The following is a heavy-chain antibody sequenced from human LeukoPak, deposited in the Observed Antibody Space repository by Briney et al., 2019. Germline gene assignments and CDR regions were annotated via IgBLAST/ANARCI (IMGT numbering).Heavy chain of an antibody. J-gene: IGHJ1*01. Sequence: GGSLRLSCAASGFTFDDYAMHWVRQAPGKGLEWVSLISGDGGSTYYADSVKGRFTISRGNSKNSLYLQMNSLRTEDTALYYCAKDWQYYYDSSGYLQHWGQGTLVTVSS. V-gene: IGHV3-43*02. CDR1: GFTFDDYA. CDR2: ISGDGGST. D-gene: IGHD3-22*01. CDR3: AKDWQYYYDSSGYLQH.